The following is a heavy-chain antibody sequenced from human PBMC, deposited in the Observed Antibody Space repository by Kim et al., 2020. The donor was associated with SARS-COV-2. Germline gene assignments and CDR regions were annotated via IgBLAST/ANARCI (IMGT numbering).Heavy chain of an antibody. J-gene: IGHJ4*02. Sequence: ATAVKGRSTIARDNAKNTLCLQMNSLRAEDTAVYYCAREVCSSTSCYSDSWGQGTLVTVSS. D-gene: IGHD2-2*02. V-gene: IGHV3-53*01. CDR3: AREVCSSTSCYSDS.